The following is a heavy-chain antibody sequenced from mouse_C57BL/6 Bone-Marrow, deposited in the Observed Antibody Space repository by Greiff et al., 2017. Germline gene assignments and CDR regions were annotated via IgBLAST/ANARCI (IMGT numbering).Heavy chain of an antibody. D-gene: IGHD1-1*01. J-gene: IGHJ2*01. V-gene: IGHV1-64*01. Sequence: VQLQQPGAELVKPGASVKLSCQASGYTFTSYWMHWVKQRPGQGLEWIGMIHPNSGSTNYNEKFKSKATLTVDKSSSTAYMQLSSLTSEDSAVYDCARFTTVVARDYWGQGTTLTVSS. CDR3: ARFTTVVARDY. CDR1: GYTFTSYW. CDR2: IHPNSGST.